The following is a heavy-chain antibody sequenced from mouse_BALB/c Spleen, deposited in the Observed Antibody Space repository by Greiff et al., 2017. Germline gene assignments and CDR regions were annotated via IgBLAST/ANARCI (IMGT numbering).Heavy chain of an antibody. CDR3: AREGRMTSMDY. CDR2: ISSGSSTI. J-gene: IGHJ4*01. V-gene: IGHV5-17*02. Sequence: EVKLMESGGGLVQPGGSRKLSCAASGFTFSSFGMHWVRQAPEKGLEWVAYISSGSSTIYYADTVKGRFTISRDNPKNTLFLQMTSLRSEDTAMYYCAREGRMTSMDYWGQGTSVTVSS. CDR1: GFTFSSFG.